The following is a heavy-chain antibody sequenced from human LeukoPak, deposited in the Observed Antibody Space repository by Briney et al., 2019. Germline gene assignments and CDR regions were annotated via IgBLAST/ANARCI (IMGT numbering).Heavy chain of an antibody. CDR3: ARQQYNWNYVDFDY. CDR1: GGSISSYY. V-gene: IGHV4-59*08. Sequence: KPSETLSLTCTVSGGSISSYYWSWIRQPPGKGLEWIGYIYYSGSTNYNPSLKSRVTISVDTSKNQFSLKLSSVTAADTAVYYCARQQYNWNYVDFDYWGQGTLVTVSS. J-gene: IGHJ4*02. D-gene: IGHD1-7*01. CDR2: IYYSGST.